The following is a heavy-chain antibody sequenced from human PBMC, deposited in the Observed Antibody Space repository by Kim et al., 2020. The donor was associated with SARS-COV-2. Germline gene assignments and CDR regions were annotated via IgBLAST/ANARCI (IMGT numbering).Heavy chain of an antibody. J-gene: IGHJ4*02. CDR1: GFTFSNAW. Sequence: GGSLRLSCAASGFTFSNAWMSWVRQAPGKGLEWVGRIKSKTDGGTTDYAAPVKGRFTISRDDSKNTLYLQMNSLKTEDTAVYYCTTTYYYDSREDYNFDYWGQGTLVTVSS. D-gene: IGHD3-22*01. CDR3: TTTYYYDSREDYNFDY. CDR2: IKSKTDGGTT. V-gene: IGHV3-15*01.